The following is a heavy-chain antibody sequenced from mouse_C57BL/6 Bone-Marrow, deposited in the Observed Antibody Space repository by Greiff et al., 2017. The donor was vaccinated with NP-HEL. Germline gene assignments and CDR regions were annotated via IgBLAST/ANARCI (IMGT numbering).Heavy chain of an antibody. CDR2: ISNLAYSI. CDR1: GFTFSDYG. J-gene: IGHJ1*03. CDR3: ARQRFPEGYFDV. V-gene: IGHV5-15*01. Sequence: EVMLVESGGGLVQPGGSLKLSCAASGFTFSDYGMAWVRQAPRKGPEWVAFISNLAYSIYYADTVTGRFTISRENAKNTLYLDMSSLRSEDTAMYYCARQRFPEGYFDVWGTGTTVTVSS.